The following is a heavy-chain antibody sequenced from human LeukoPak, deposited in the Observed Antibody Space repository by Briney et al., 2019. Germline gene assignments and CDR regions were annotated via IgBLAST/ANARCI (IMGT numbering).Heavy chain of an antibody. Sequence: PSETLSLTCGVYGGTFSAYYWSWIRQPPGKGLEWIGEISPSGSTTNCNPSLTNRVTISVDTSKNQFSLQLKSVTAADTAVYYCVSIQLRTSWFDPWGQGTLVTVSA. CDR1: GGTFSAYY. V-gene: IGHV4-34*01. CDR3: VSIQLRTSWFDP. CDR2: ISPSGSTT. D-gene: IGHD1-1*01. J-gene: IGHJ5*02.